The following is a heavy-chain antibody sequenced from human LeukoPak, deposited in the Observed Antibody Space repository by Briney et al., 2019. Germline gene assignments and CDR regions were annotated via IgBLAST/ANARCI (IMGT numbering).Heavy chain of an antibody. CDR1: GFTFSSAW. CDR2: ITDDAST. Sequence: GGSLRLSCAASGFTFSSAWMHWVRQAPGTGLVWVSRITDDASTTYADSVKGRFTISRDNAKNILYLQVNSLRAEDTAVYYCVRDRVGPDYWGQGTLVTVSS. V-gene: IGHV3-74*03. D-gene: IGHD1-26*01. J-gene: IGHJ4*02. CDR3: VRDRVGPDY.